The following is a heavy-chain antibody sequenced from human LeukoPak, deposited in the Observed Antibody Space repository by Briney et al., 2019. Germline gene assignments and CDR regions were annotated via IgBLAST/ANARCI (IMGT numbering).Heavy chain of an antibody. D-gene: IGHD3-22*01. J-gene: IGHJ4*02. V-gene: IGHV3-23*01. CDR3: AKDPPYYDSSGYPSGYFDY. CDR2: ISGSGGST. CDR1: GFTFSSYA. Sequence: GGSLRLSCAASGFTFSSYAMSWVRQAPGKGLEWVSAISGSGGSTYYADSVKGRFTISRDNSKNTLYLQMNSLRAEGTAVYYCAKDPPYYDSSGYPSGYFDYWGQGTLVTVSS.